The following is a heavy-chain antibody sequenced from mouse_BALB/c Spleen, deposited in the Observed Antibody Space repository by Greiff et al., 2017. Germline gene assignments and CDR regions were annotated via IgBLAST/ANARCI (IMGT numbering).Heavy chain of an antibody. CDR3: ARSYGNSFAY. D-gene: IGHD2-10*02. J-gene: IGHJ3*01. Sequence: VQLQQSGAELAKPGASVKMSCKASGYTFTSYWMHWVKQRPGQGLEWIGYINPSTGYTEYNQKFKDKATLTADKSSSTAYMQLSSLTSEDSAVYYCARSYGNSFAYWGQGTLVTVSA. CDR2: INPSTGYT. V-gene: IGHV1-7*01. CDR1: GYTFTSYW.